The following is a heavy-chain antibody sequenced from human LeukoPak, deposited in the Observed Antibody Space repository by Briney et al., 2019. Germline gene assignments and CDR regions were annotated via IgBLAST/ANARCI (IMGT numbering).Heavy chain of an antibody. V-gene: IGHV4-34*01. CDR1: GGSFSGYY. J-gene: IGHJ3*02. D-gene: IGHD3-9*01. CDR3: ALYFVGDAFDI. CDR2: INHSGNT. Sequence: SETLSLTCAVYGGSFSGYYWSWIRQPPGKGLEWIGEINHSGNTNYNPSLKSRVTISVDRSKNQFSLKLSSVTAADTAVYYCALYFVGDAFDIWGQGTMVTVSS.